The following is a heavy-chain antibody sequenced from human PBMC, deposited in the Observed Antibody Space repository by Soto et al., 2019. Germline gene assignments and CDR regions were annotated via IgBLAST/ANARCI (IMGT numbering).Heavy chain of an antibody. Sequence: ASETLSLTCAVYGGSFSGYYWSWIRQPPGKGLEWIGEINHSGSTNYNPSLKSRVTISVDTSKNQFSLKLSSVTAADTAVYYCARGKVVVVAAKPYYYYGMDVWGQGTTVTVSS. CDR1: GGSFSGYY. J-gene: IGHJ6*02. D-gene: IGHD2-15*01. CDR2: INHSGST. CDR3: ARGKVVVVAAKPYYYYGMDV. V-gene: IGHV4-34*01.